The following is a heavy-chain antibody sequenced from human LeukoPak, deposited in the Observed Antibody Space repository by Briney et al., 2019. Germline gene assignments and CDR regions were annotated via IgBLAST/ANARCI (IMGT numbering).Heavy chain of an antibody. J-gene: IGHJ4*02. CDR1: GYTFTSYG. CDR3: ARVQGYCSSTSCYPDTNFDY. V-gene: IGHV1-18*01. D-gene: IGHD2-2*01. CDR2: ISAYNGNT. Sequence: ASVKVSCKASGYTFTSYGFSWVRQAPGQGLEWMGWISAYNGNTNYAQKLQGRVTMTTDTSTSTAYMELRSLRSDDTAVYYCARVQGYCSSTSCYPDTNFDYWGQGTLVTVSS.